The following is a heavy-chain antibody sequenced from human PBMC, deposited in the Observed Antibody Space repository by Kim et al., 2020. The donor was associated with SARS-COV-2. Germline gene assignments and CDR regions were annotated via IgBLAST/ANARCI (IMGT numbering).Heavy chain of an antibody. V-gene: IGHV3-33*08. CDR1: GFTFSSYG. D-gene: IGHD3-10*01. Sequence: GGSLRLSCAASGFTFSSYGMHWVRQAPGKGLEWVAVIWYDGSNKYYADSVKGRFTISRDNSKNTLYLQMNSLRAEDTAVYYCARAPPHLTWPYYYGSSWGQGTLVTVSS. CDR2: IWYDGSNK. CDR3: ARAPPHLTWPYYYGSS. J-gene: IGHJ4*02.